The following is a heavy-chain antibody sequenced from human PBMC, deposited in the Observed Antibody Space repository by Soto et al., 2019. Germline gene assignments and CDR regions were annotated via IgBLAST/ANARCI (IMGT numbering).Heavy chain of an antibody. CDR1: GGSFSGYY. V-gene: IGHV4-34*01. CDR3: ARGKGVLLWFGELFGFDY. Sequence: PSETLSLTCAVYGGSFSGYYWSWIRQPPGKGLEWIGEINHSGSTNYNPSLKSRVTISVDTSKNQFSLKLSSVTAADTAVYYCARGKGVLLWFGELFGFDYWGPGTLVT. CDR2: INHSGST. J-gene: IGHJ4*02. D-gene: IGHD3-10*01.